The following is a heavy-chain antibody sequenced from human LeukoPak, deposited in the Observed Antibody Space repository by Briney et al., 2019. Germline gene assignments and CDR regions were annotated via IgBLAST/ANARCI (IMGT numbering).Heavy chain of an antibody. CDR1: GFSFSNYA. Sequence: GGSLRLSCVSSGFSFSNYAMSWVRQAPGKGLEWVSSISGSGGSTHYVDSVKGRFTISRDKTKNTLYQQMNSLRAEDTAVYYCAKSSYYDASGYYREFYFDSWGQGTLVTVSS. D-gene: IGHD3-22*01. CDR3: AKSSYYDASGYYREFYFDS. J-gene: IGHJ4*02. CDR2: ISGSGGST. V-gene: IGHV3-23*01.